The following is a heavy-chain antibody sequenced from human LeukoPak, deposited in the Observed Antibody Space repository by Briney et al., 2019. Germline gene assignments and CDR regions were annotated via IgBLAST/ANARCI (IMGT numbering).Heavy chain of an antibody. CDR3: ARGNDVRTTVLLFDY. CDR1: GYSFTSCY. CDR2: INPGAGMT. Sequence: ASVKVSCKASGYSFTSCYMHWVRQAPGQGLEWMGVINPGAGMTAYAQKFQGRVTMTRDTSTTTVYMELSSLRFEDTAVYYCARGNDVRTTVLLFDYWGQGTLLTVSS. J-gene: IGHJ4*02. V-gene: IGHV1-46*01. D-gene: IGHD1-1*01.